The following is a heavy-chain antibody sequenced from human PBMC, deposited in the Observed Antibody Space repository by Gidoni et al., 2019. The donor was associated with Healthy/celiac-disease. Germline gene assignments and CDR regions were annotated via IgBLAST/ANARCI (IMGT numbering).Heavy chain of an antibody. V-gene: IGHV3-33*01. CDR1: GFTFSSYG. D-gene: IGHD2-2*01. J-gene: IGHJ3*02. CDR3: ARGLGDIVVVPAATDAFDI. Sequence: QVQLVESGGGVVQPGRSLRLSCAASGFTFSSYGMHWVRQAPGKGLGWVAVIWYDGSNKYYADSVKGRFTISRDNSKNTLYLQMNSLRAEDTAVYYCARGLGDIVVVPAATDAFDIWGQGTMVTVSS. CDR2: IWYDGSNK.